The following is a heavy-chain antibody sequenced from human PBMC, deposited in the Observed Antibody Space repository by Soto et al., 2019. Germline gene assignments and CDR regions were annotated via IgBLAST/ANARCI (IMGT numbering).Heavy chain of an antibody. CDR2: TYYRSKWYN. CDR1: GDSVSSNSAA. Sequence: SQTLSLTCAISGDSVSSNSAAWNWIRQSPSRGLEWLGRTYYRSKWYNDYAVSVKSRITINPDTSKSHFSLQLNSVTPEATAVYYGARDGISAAGNYYYYMDLWGKGTTVTVSS. D-gene: IGHD6-13*01. J-gene: IGHJ6*03. CDR3: ARDGISAAGNYYYYMDL. V-gene: IGHV6-1*01.